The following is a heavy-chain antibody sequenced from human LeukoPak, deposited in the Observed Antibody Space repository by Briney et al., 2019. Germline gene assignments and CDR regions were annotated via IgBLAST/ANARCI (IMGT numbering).Heavy chain of an antibody. CDR2: IDEHGFKT. Sequence: PGGSLRLSCAASGFIFRSYWMVWVRQAPGKGLEWVASIDEHGFKTYYAASVPGRFTISKDTAKNSLDLQMNSLRAEDTAVYYCARDGITCTRDYWGQGALVTVSS. J-gene: IGHJ4*02. CDR3: ARDGITCTRDY. CDR1: GFIFRSYW. D-gene: IGHD1-7*01. V-gene: IGHV3-7*01.